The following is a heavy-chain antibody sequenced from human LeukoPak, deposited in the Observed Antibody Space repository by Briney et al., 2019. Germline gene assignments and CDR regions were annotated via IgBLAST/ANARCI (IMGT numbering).Heavy chain of an antibody. D-gene: IGHD3-22*01. CDR3: ARVTGYMIEDYFDY. V-gene: IGHV4-39*07. CDR2: IHYSGST. J-gene: IGHJ4*02. CDR1: GGSISSSIYF. Sequence: TSETLSLTCTVSGGSISSSIYFWGWIRQPPGKGLEWIGSIHYSGSTYHDPSLKSRVTVSLDTSKNQFSLKLSSVTAADTAVYYCARVTGYMIEDYFDYWGQGTLVTVSS.